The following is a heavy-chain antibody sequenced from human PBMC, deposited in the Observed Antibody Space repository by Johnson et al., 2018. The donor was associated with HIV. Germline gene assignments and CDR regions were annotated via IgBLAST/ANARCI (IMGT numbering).Heavy chain of an antibody. CDR1: GFTFSSYA. V-gene: IGHV3-30*18. J-gene: IGHJ3*02. Sequence: QMQLVESGGGLVQPGGSLRLSCAASGFTFSSYAMHWVRQAPGKGPEWLAVISYDGSKKYYPDSVKGRFTISRDNSKNTLYLQMDSLRAEDTAVYYCAKIRTAGTGDAFDIWGQGTMVTVSS. D-gene: IGHD1-14*01. CDR3: AKIRTAGTGDAFDI. CDR2: ISYDGSKK.